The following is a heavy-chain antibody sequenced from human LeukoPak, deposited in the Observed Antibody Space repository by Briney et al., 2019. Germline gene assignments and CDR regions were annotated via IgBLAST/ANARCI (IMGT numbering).Heavy chain of an antibody. CDR3: ARDQNIVVVVAATQFYYYGMDV. Sequence: SVKVSRKASGGTFSSYAISWVRQAPGQGLEWMGGIIPIFGTANYAQKFQGRVTITADESTSTAYMELSSLRSEDTAVYYCARDQNIVVVVAATQFYYYGMDVWGQGTTVTVSS. V-gene: IGHV1-69*01. CDR2: IIPIFGTA. D-gene: IGHD2-15*01. CDR1: GGTFSSYA. J-gene: IGHJ6*02.